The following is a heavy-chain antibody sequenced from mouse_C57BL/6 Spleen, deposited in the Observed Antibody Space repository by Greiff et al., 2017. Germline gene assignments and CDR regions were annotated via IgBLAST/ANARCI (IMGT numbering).Heavy chain of an antibody. J-gene: IGHJ1*03. CDR3: ARTTVVARDWYFDV. V-gene: IGHV5-17*01. Sequence: EVKLVESGGGLVKPGGSLKLSCAASGFTFSDYGMHWVRQAPEKGLEWVAYISSGSRTIYYADTVKGRFTISRDNAKNTLFLQMTSLRSEDTAMYYCARTTVVARDWYFDVWGTGTTVTVSS. CDR1: GFTFSDYG. CDR2: ISSGSRTI. D-gene: IGHD1-1*01.